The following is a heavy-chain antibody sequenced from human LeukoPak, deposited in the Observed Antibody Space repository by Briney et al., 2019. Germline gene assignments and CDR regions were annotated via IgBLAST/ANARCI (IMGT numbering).Heavy chain of an antibody. CDR1: GFTFSGSA. Sequence: GGSLRLSCAASGFTFSGSAMHWVRQASGKGLEWVGRIRSKANSYATAYAASVEGRFTISRDDSKNTAYLQMNSLKTEDTAVYYCTRGYYYYYMDVWGKGTTVTVSS. CDR3: TRGYYYYYMDV. CDR2: IRSKANSYAT. V-gene: IGHV3-73*01. J-gene: IGHJ6*03.